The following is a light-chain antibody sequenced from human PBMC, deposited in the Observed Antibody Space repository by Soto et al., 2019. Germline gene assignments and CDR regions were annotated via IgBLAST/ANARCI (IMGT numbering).Light chain of an antibody. CDR1: SSNIGAGYD. CDR3: QSYDSSLSGSV. Sequence: QSVLTQPPSVSGAPGQRVTISCTGSSSNIGAGYDVHWYQQLPGTAPKLLIYRNSNRPSGVPDRFSGSKSGTSGSLAITGLQAEDEADYYCQSYDSSLSGSVFCGGTKLTVL. V-gene: IGLV1-40*01. J-gene: IGLJ2*01. CDR2: RNS.